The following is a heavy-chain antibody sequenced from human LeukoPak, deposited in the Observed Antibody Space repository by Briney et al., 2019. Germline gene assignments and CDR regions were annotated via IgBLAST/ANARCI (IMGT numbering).Heavy chain of an antibody. V-gene: IGHV3-23*01. J-gene: IGHJ4*02. CDR2: ISGSGGST. CDR1: GFTFSSYG. Sequence: PGGSLRLSCAASGFTFSSYGMHWVRQAPGKGLEWVSAISGSGGSTYYADSVKGRSTISRDNSKNTLYLQMNSLRAEDTAVYYCAKSGVLFGAYYFDYWGQGTLVTVSS. CDR3: AKSGVLFGAYYFDY. D-gene: IGHD3-10*01.